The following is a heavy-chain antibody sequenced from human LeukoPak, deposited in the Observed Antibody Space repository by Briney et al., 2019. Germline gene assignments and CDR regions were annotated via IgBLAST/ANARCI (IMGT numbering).Heavy chain of an antibody. CDR2: IYYSGST. CDR3: ARESRATHFDY. V-gene: IGHV4-59*01. CDR1: GASISSYY. Sequence: SETLSLTYAVSGASISSYYWSWIRQPPGKGLEWIGYIYYSGSTNYNPSLKSRVTISVDTSKNQFSLKLSSVTAADTAVYYCARESRATHFDYWGQGTLVTVSS. J-gene: IGHJ4*02.